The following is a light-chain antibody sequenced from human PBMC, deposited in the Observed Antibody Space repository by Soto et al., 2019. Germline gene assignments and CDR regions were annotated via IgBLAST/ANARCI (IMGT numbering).Light chain of an antibody. CDR1: SSDVGEYNY. CDR2: EVS. V-gene: IGLV2-8*01. CDR3: SSYAGRNTDYV. Sequence: QSVLTQPPSASGSPGQSVTISCTGTSSDVGEYNYVSWYQQHPGKAPKLMIYEVSKRPSGVPDRFSGSKSGNTASLTVSGLQAEDEADYYCSSYAGRNTDYVFGTGTKVTVL. J-gene: IGLJ1*01.